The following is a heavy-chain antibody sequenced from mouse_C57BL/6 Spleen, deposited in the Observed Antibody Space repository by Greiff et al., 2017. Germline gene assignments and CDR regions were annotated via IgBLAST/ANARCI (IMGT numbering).Heavy chain of an antibody. D-gene: IGHD4-1*01. J-gene: IGHJ4*01. CDR1: GYAFSSSW. CDR2: IYPGDGDT. CDR3: ARRDWDAMDY. Sequence: QVQLQQSGPELVKPGASVKISCKASGYAFSSSWMNWVKQRPGKGLEWIGRIYPGDGDTNYNGKFKGKATLTADKSSSTAYMQRSSLTSEDSAVYFCARRDWDAMDYWGQGTSVTVSS. V-gene: IGHV1-82*01.